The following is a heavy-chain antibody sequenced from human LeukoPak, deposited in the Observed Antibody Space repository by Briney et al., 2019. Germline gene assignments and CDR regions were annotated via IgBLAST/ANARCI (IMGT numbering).Heavy chain of an antibody. D-gene: IGHD3-22*01. CDR2: TRNEANSYTT. V-gene: IGHV3-72*01. CDR1: GFTFSDHY. J-gene: IGHJ4*02. Sequence: GGSLRLSCAASGFTFSDHYMDWVRQAPGKGLEWVGRTRNEANSYTTEYAASVKDRFTISRDDSKNSLFLQMSSLKTEDTAVYYCARRGDGGAYYPLDYWGQGTLVTVSS. CDR3: ARRGDGGAYYPLDY.